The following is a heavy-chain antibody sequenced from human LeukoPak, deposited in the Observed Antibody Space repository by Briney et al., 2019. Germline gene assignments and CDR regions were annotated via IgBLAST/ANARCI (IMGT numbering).Heavy chain of an antibody. CDR1: GYIFTSYH. D-gene: IGHD3-3*01. J-gene: IGHJ4*02. CDR2: INPSGGST. V-gene: IGHV1-46*01. CDR3: ARQTTFINYDFWSGQGY. Sequence: ASVKVSCKASGYIFTSYHIHWVRQAPGQGLEWMGIINPSGGSTNYAQKFQGRVTMTRDTSTSTVYMELSSLRSEDTAVYYCARQTTFINYDFWSGQGYWGQGTLVTVSS.